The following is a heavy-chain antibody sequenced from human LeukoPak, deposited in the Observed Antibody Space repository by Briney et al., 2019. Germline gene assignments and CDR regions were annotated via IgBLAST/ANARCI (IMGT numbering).Heavy chain of an antibody. D-gene: IGHD6-13*01. V-gene: IGHV1-69*05. CDR3: ARGYSSSPDY. J-gene: IGHJ4*02. Sequence: SVKVSCTASGGTFSSYAISWVRQAPGQGLEWMGGIIPIFGTANYAQKFQGRVTITRDTSATTAYMELSSLRSEDTAVYYCARGYSSSPDYWGQGTLVTVSS. CDR2: IIPIFGTA. CDR1: GGTFSSYA.